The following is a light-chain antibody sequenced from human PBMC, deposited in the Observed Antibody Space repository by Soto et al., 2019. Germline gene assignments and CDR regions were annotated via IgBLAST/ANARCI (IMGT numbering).Light chain of an antibody. J-gene: IGLJ1*01. CDR1: SGDIGGYNY. V-gene: IGLV2-14*01. Sequence: QSALTQPASVSGSPGQSITMSCSGTSGDIGGYNYVSWYQQHPGKAPKLVIYEVSNRPSGLSNRFSGSKSGNTASLTISGLQAEDEADYYCSSYSTTSTLYVFGTGTKLTVL. CDR3: SSYSTTSTLYV. CDR2: EVS.